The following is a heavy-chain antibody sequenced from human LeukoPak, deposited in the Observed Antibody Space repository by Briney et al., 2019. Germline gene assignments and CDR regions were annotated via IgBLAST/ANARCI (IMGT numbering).Heavy chain of an antibody. CDR3: ARESGITMVRGVGNCMDV. CDR1: GFTFSSYG. CDR2: ISSSSSYI. Sequence: PGGSLRLSCAASGFTFSSYGMSWVHQAPGKGLEWVSSISSSSSYIYYADSVKGRFTISRDNAKNSLYLQMNSLRAEDTAVYYCARESGITMVRGVGNCMDVWGKGTTVTVSS. J-gene: IGHJ6*03. V-gene: IGHV3-21*01. D-gene: IGHD3-10*01.